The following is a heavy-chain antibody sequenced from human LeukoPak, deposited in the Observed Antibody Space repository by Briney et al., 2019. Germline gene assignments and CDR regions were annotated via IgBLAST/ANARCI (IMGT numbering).Heavy chain of an antibody. CDR3: ARAVAAGAYYGMDV. D-gene: IGHD6-13*01. CDR2: INHSGST. CDR1: GGSFSGYY. V-gene: IGHV4-34*01. J-gene: IGHJ6*02. Sequence: SETLSLTCAVYGGSFSGYYWSWIRQPPGKGLEWIGEINHSGSTNYNPSLKSRVTISVDTSKNQFSLKLSSVTAADTAVYYCARAVAAGAYYGMDVWGQGTTVTASS.